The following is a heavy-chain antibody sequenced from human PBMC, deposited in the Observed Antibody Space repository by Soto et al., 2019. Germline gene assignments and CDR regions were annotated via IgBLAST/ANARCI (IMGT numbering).Heavy chain of an antibody. Sequence: GGSLRLSCAASGFTFSSYAMSWVRQAPGKGLEWVSAISGSGGSTYYADSVKGRFTISRDNSKNTLYLQMNSLRAEDTAVYYCAKYGNIRRSWDPWFDPWGQGTLVTVSS. CDR1: GFTFSSYA. J-gene: IGHJ5*02. CDR3: AKYGNIRRSWDPWFDP. CDR2: ISGSGGST. V-gene: IGHV3-23*01. D-gene: IGHD6-13*01.